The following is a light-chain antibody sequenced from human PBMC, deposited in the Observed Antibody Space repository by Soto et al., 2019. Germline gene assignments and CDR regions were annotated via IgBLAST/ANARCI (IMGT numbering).Light chain of an antibody. V-gene: IGKV1-5*01. CDR2: DAS. CDR1: QSISSW. CDR3: QQYNRYSLT. Sequence: DIQMTQSPSTLSASVGDRVTITCRASQSISSWLAWYQQKPGKAPKLLIYDASSLESGVPLRFSGSGSDTEFTLTINNLQPDDFATYHCQQYNRYSLTFGGGTKVEIK. J-gene: IGKJ4*01.